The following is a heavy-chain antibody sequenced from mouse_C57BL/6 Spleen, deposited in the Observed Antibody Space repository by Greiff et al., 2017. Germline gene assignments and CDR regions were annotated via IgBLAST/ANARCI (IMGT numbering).Heavy chain of an antibody. CDR3: AGDCDGTGVFAY. CDR1: GYTFTDYY. Sequence: VQLQQSGPVLVKPGASVKMSCKASGYTFTDYYMNWVKQSHGKSLEWIGVINPYNGGTSYNQKFKGKATLTVDKSSSTAYMELNSLTSEDSAVYYCAGDCDGTGVFAYWGQGTLVTVSA. CDR2: INPYNGGT. V-gene: IGHV1-19*01. J-gene: IGHJ3*01. D-gene: IGHD3-3*01.